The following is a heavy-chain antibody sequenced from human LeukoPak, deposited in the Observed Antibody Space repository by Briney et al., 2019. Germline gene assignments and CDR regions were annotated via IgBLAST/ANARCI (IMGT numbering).Heavy chain of an antibody. V-gene: IGHV4-59*01. J-gene: IGHJ4*02. CDR1: GVSISSYY. CDR3: ARDSQYCTSTSCYFDY. CDR2: IYYSGST. Sequence: SETLSLTCTVSGVSISSYYWSWIRQPPGKGLEWIGYIYYSGSTNYNPSLKSRVTISVGTSKNQFSLKLSSVTAADTAVYYCARDSQYCTSTSCYFDYWGQGTLVTVSS. D-gene: IGHD2-2*01.